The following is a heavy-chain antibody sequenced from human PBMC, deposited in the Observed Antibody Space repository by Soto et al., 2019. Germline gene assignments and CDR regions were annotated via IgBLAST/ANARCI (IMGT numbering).Heavy chain of an antibody. J-gene: IGHJ4*02. CDR1: GFTFSGYS. CDR3: ARGRANYYFDF. CDR2: ISGGGVPV. Sequence: PGGSLRLSCKASGFTFSGYSMGWVRQAPGKGLEWIASISGGGVPVYYADSVKGRFTISRDNAKNSLYLQLNHLRDEDTAIYYCARGRANYYFDFWGQGALVTVSS. D-gene: IGHD1-1*01. V-gene: IGHV3-48*02.